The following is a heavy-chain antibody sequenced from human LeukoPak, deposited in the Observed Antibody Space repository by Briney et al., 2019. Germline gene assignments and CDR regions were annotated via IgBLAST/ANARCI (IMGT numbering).Heavy chain of an antibody. V-gene: IGHV4-39*01. Sequence: SETLSLTCTVSGVSISSSSHYWGWIRQPPGKGLEWIGSIYYSGSTYYNPSLKSRVTISVDTSKNQFSLKLSSVTAADTAVYYCASAPLAEGIAAAETEYFQHWGQGTLVTVSS. CDR3: ASAPLAEGIAAAETEYFQH. D-gene: IGHD6-13*01. CDR1: GVSISSSSHY. J-gene: IGHJ1*01. CDR2: IYYSGST.